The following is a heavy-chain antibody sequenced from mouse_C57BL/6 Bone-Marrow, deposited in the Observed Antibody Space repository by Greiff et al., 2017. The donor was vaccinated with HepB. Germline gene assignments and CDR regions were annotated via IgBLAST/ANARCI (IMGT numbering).Heavy chain of an antibody. V-gene: IGHV14-3*01. CDR3: ATFITAVVALDY. CDR1: GFNIKNTY. Sequence: VQLKESVAELVRPGASVKLSCTASGFNIKNTYMHWVKQRPEQGLEWIGRIDPANGNTKYASKFQGKATITADTSSNTASLQLSSLTSEDTAIYYCATFITAVVALDYWGQGTTLTVSS. D-gene: IGHD1-1*01. J-gene: IGHJ2*01. CDR2: IDPANGNT.